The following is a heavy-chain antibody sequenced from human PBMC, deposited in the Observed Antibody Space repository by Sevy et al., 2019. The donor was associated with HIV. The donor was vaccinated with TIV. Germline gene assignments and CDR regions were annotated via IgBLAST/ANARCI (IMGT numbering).Heavy chain of an antibody. J-gene: IGHJ4*02. V-gene: IGHV3-9*01. CDR1: GFTFDDFT. Sequence: GGSLRLSCAASGFTFDDFTMHWVRQVPGKGLEWVSGLNWDSGSVAYADSVKGRFTISRDNAKNALFLQMNSLRAEDTALYYCVKDIGATGIAVVANWGQGIQVTVSS. CDR2: LNWDSGSV. D-gene: IGHD6-19*01. CDR3: VKDIGATGIAVVAN.